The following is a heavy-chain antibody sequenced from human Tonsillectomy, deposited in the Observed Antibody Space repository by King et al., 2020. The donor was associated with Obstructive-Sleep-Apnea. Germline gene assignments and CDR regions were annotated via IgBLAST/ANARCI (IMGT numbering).Heavy chain of an antibody. D-gene: IGHD1-26*01. CDR2: IIGSGGST. V-gene: IGHV3-23*04. J-gene: IGHJ4*02. CDR3: AKGVGATGDYFDS. Sequence: DVQLVESGGGLVQPGGSLRLSCAASGFTFSSYATSWVRQAPGTGLEWVSTIIGSGGSTYYADSVKGRFTISRDNSKNTLYLQMNSLRVEDTAVYYCAKGVGATGDYFDSWGQGTLVTVSS. CDR1: GFTFSSYA.